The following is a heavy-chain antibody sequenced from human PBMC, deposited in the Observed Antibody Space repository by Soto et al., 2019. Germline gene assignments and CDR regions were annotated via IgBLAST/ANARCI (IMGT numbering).Heavy chain of an antibody. CDR3: ARRRETIAVAGTGGDFDY. CDR2: IYYSGST. Sequence: SETLSLTCTASGGSISSSSYYWGWIRQPPGKGLEWIGSIYYSGSTYYNPSLKSRVTISVDTSKNQFSLKLSSVTAADTAVYYCARRRETIAVAGTGGDFDYWGQGTLVTVSS. D-gene: IGHD6-19*01. V-gene: IGHV4-39*01. J-gene: IGHJ4*02. CDR1: GGSISSSSYY.